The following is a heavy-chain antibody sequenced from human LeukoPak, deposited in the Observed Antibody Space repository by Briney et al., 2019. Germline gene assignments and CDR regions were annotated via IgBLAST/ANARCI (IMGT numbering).Heavy chain of an antibody. CDR2: ITGSGGST. V-gene: IGHV3-23*01. J-gene: IGHJ4*02. CDR1: GFTFNNYA. Sequence: GGSLRLSCVVSGFTFNNYAMNWVRQAPGRGLEWVSGITGSGGSTYYANSVKGRFTISRDNSKNTLYLQMNSLRADDTAVHYCASRYCSAGSCYNRYYFEFWGQGALVTVSS. D-gene: IGHD2-15*01. CDR3: ASRYCSAGSCYNRYYFEF.